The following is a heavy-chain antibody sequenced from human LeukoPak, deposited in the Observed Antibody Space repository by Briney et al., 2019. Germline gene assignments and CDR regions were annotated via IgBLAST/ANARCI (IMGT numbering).Heavy chain of an antibody. Sequence: GGSLRLSCAASGFTFSSYAMSWVRQAPGKGLEWVSAISGMGGSTYYADSVKGRFTISRDNSKNTLYLQMNSLRAEDTAVYYCAKDRLYCSSTSCPGDYYYYGMDVWGQGTTVTVSS. V-gene: IGHV3-23*01. D-gene: IGHD2-2*01. CDR1: GFTFSSYA. CDR3: AKDRLYCSSTSCPGDYYYYGMDV. J-gene: IGHJ6*02. CDR2: ISGMGGST.